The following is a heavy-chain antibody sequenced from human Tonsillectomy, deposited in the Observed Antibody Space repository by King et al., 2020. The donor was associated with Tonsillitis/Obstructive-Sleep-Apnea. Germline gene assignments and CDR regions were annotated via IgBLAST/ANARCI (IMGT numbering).Heavy chain of an antibody. CDR3: AGDATSITAWAL. Sequence: VQLVESGGGLIQPGGSLRLSCAASGVSISYNYMSWVRQAPGKGLEWVSSIYTGDRTDYADSVKGRFNISRDNSKNTLFLQMNSLRVEDTAMYYCAGDATSITAWALWGQGTPVTVSS. D-gene: IGHD1-20*01. V-gene: IGHV3-53*01. CDR2: IYTGDRT. CDR1: GVSISYNY. J-gene: IGHJ4*02.